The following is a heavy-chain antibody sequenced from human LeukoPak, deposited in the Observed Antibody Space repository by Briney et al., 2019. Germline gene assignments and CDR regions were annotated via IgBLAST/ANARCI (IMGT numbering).Heavy chain of an antibody. CDR3: AKDNSGTGGYYFDY. D-gene: IGHD3-10*01. Sequence: GGSLRLSCAASGFAFSSYAMSWVRQAPGKGLEWVSAISGSGGSTYYADSVKGRFTISRDNSKNTLYLQMNSLRAEDTAVYYCAKDNSGTGGYYFDYWGQGTLVTVSS. V-gene: IGHV3-23*01. CDR2: ISGSGGST. CDR1: GFAFSSYA. J-gene: IGHJ4*02.